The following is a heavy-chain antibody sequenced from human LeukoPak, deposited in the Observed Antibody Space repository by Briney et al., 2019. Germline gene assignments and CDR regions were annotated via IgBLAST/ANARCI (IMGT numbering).Heavy chain of an antibody. CDR2: ISGSSSST. CDR1: GFTFRSNT. CDR3: AKGDSTSCCRGEVY. Sequence: GGSLRLSCAASGFTFRSNTMSWVRQAPGRGLERVSVISGSSSSTYYADSVKGRFTISRDNSMNTLYLQMNSLRAEDTAVYYCAKGDSTSCCRGEVYWGQGTLVTVSS. D-gene: IGHD2-2*01. V-gene: IGHV3-23*01. J-gene: IGHJ4*02.